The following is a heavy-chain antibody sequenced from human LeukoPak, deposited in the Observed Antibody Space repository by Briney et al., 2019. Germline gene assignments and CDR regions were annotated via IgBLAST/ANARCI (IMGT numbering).Heavy chain of an antibody. CDR1: GGSISSYY. J-gene: IGHJ4*02. Sequence: PSETLSLTCTVSGGSISSYYWSWIRQPPGKGLEWIGYIYYSGSTNYNPSLKSRVTISVDTSKNQFSLKLSSVTAADTAVYYCAREEALGSGSFDYWGQGTLVTVSS. CDR2: IYYSGST. D-gene: IGHD1-26*01. V-gene: IGHV4-59*01. CDR3: AREEALGSGSFDY.